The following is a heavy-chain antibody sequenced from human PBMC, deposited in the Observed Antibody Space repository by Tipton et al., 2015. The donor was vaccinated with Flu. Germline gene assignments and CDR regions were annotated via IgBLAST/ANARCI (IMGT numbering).Heavy chain of an antibody. CDR2: INPSGGST. Sequence: QVQLVQSGAEVKKPGASVKGSCKASGYTFTSYYMYWVRQAPGQGLEWMGIINPSGGSTSYAQKFQGRVTMTRDTSTSTVYMELSSLRSEDTAVYYCARSIGSGWYPTDYWGQGTLVTVSS. D-gene: IGHD6-19*01. CDR1: GYTFTSYY. CDR3: ARSIGSGWYPTDY. J-gene: IGHJ4*02. V-gene: IGHV1-46*01.